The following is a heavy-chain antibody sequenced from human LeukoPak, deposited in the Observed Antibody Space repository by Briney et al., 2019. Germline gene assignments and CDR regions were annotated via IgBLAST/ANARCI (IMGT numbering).Heavy chain of an antibody. D-gene: IGHD5-18*01. V-gene: IGHV3-23*01. Sequence: GGSLRLSCAASAFTFRNYGMSWVRQAPGKGLEWVSAISGSGGSTYYADSVQGRFTISRDNSKNTLHLQMNSLRAEDSAVYYCAKGRGDGILPLDYWGQGTLVTVSS. CDR1: AFTFRNYG. CDR3: AKGRGDGILPLDY. CDR2: ISGSGGST. J-gene: IGHJ4*02.